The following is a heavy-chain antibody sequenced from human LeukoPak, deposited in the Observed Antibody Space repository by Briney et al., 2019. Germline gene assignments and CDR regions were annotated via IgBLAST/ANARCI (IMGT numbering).Heavy chain of an antibody. Sequence: ASVKVSCKASGGTFSSYAISWVRQAPGQGLEWMGGIIPIFGTANYAQKFQGRVTITADESTSTAYMELSSLRSEDTAVYYCARIVNGITGTTYYFDYWGQGTLVTVSS. V-gene: IGHV1-69*13. CDR1: GGTFSSYA. CDR2: IIPIFGTA. J-gene: IGHJ4*02. CDR3: ARIVNGITGTTYYFDY. D-gene: IGHD1-7*01.